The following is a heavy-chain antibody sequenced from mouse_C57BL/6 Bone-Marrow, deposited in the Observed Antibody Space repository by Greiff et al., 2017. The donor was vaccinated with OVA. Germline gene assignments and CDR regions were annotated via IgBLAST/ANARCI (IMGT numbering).Heavy chain of an antibody. J-gene: IGHJ1*03. CDR1: GFTFSSYA. Sequence: DVKVEESGGGLVKPGGSLKLSCAASGFTFSSYAMSWVRQTPEKRLEWVATISDGGSYTYYPDNVKGRFTISRDNAKNNLYLQMSHLKSEDTAMYYCARVPFITTVVAHWYFDVWGTGTTVTVSS. D-gene: IGHD1-1*01. CDR3: ARVPFITTVVAHWYFDV. V-gene: IGHV5-4*03. CDR2: ISDGGSYT.